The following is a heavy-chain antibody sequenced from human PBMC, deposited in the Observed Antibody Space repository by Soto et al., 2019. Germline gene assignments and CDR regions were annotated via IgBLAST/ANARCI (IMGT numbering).Heavy chain of an antibody. V-gene: IGHV3-21*01. D-gene: IGHD2-2*01. CDR3: ARDLYCVSNTCSNDY. Sequence: PGGSLRLSCAASGFTFSDYSMNWVRQAPGGGLEWVSSISSASSYKYYAGSVKGRFTISRDNAKKSVHLQMNSLRAEDAAVYYCARDLYCVSNTCSNDYWSEATQATV. CDR2: ISSASSYK. CDR1: GFTFSDYS. J-gene: IGHJ4*02.